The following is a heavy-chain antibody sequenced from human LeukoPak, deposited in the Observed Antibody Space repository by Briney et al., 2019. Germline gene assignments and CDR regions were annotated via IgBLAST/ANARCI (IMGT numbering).Heavy chain of an antibody. V-gene: IGHV4-39*01. Sequence: PSETLSLTCTVSGGSISSSSYYWGWIRQPPGKGLEWIGSIYYSGSTYYNPSLKSRVTISVDTSKNRFSLKLSSVTAADTAVYYCAAFRGSPIDIWGQGTMVTVSS. J-gene: IGHJ3*02. D-gene: IGHD3-10*01. CDR2: IYYSGST. CDR1: GGSISSSSYY. CDR3: AAFRGSPIDI.